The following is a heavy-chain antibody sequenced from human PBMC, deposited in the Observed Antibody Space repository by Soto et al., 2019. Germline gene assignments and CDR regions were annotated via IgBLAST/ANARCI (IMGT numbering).Heavy chain of an antibody. Sequence: SETLSLTCTVSGGSISSSSYYWGWIRQPPGKGLEWIGSIYYSGSTYYNPSLKSRVTISVDTSKNQFSLKLSSVTAAGTAVYYCARRPRLTIFGHGWFDPWGQGTLVTVSS. J-gene: IGHJ5*02. CDR2: IYYSGST. CDR3: ARRPRLTIFGHGWFDP. V-gene: IGHV4-39*01. CDR1: GGSISSSSYY. D-gene: IGHD3-3*01.